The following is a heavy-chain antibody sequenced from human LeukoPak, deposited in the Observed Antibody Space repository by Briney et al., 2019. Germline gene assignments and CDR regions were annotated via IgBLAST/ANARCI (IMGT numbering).Heavy chain of an antibody. V-gene: IGHV4-39*01. CDR2: IYYSGKT. Sequence: SETLSLTCSVSGGSISRSTYYWGWIRQPPGKGLEWIGSIYYSGKTYYNPSLKTRVTISVDTSKNQFSLKLSSVTAADTTVYYCARQRRYSSGWFDWFDPWGQGTLVTVSS. CDR1: GGSISRSTYY. D-gene: IGHD6-19*01. CDR3: ARQRRYSSGWFDWFDP. J-gene: IGHJ5*02.